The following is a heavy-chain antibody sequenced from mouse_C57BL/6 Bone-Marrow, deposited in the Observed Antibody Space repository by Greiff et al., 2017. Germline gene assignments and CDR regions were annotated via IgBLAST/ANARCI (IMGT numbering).Heavy chain of an antibody. Sequence: EVQLQQSGPELVKPGASVKISCKASGYTFTDYYMNWVKQSHGKSLEWIGDINPNNGGTSYNQKFKGKATLTVDKSSSTAYMELRSLTSEDSAVYYCASPPYDYGSSYWYFDVWGTGTTVTGSS. CDR1: GYTFTDYY. V-gene: IGHV1-26*01. CDR3: ASPPYDYGSSYWYFDV. J-gene: IGHJ1*03. D-gene: IGHD1-1*01. CDR2: INPNNGGT.